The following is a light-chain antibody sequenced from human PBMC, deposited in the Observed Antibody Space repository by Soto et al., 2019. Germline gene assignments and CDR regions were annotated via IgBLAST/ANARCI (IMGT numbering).Light chain of an antibody. V-gene: IGLV1-36*01. Sequence: QSVLTQPPSVSEAPRQRVTLSCSGSRSNIGNNAVNWYQQVPGKAPKLLIYLDDLVPSGVSDRFSGSKSGTSAALTISGLQSADEADYYCAAWDDGLNGFVFGTGTKLTVL. CDR2: LDD. J-gene: IGLJ1*01. CDR3: AAWDDGLNGFV. CDR1: RSNIGNNA.